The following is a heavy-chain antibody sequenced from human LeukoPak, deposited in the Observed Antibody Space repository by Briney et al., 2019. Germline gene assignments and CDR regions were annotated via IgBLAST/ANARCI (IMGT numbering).Heavy chain of an antibody. Sequence: PGRSLRLSCTTSGFTFSHYGMHWVRQAPDKGLEWVAFIQYDDSIEYYADSVKGRFTISRDNSKNTLYLQMNSLRGDDTAVYYCAKDQGVVGSYDYWGHGTLVTVSS. J-gene: IGHJ4*01. CDR2: IQYDDSIE. CDR3: AKDQGVVGSYDY. D-gene: IGHD3-10*01. V-gene: IGHV3-30*02. CDR1: GFTFSHYG.